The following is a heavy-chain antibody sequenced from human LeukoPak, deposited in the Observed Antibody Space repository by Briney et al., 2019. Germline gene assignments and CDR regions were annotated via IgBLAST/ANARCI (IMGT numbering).Heavy chain of an antibody. CDR1: GFTFSSYA. V-gene: IGHV3-64*02. D-gene: IGHD3-10*01. CDR3: ARMTLYGSGTVD. Sequence: GGSLRLSCAASGFTFSSYAMHWVRQAPGKGLEYVSGISSNGGSTYYAGSVKGRFTISRDNSKNTVNLQMGSLRIEDTAVYHCARMTLYGSGTVDWGQGILVTVSS. CDR2: ISSNGGST. J-gene: IGHJ4*02.